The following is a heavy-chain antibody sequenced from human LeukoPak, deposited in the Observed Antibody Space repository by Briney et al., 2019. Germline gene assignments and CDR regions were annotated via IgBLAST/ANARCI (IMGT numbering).Heavy chain of an antibody. CDR1: GFTVSSNS. J-gene: IGHJ1*01. CDR3: ARQNYYYDSSGYYYAYFQH. V-gene: IGHV3-53*01. CDR2: IYSDNT. Sequence: AGGSLRLSCTVSGFTVSSNSMSWVRQAPGKGLEWVSFIYSDNTHYSDSVKGRFTISRDNSKNTLYLQMNGLRAEDTAVYYCARQNYYYDSSGYYYAYFQHWGQGTLVTVSS. D-gene: IGHD3-22*01.